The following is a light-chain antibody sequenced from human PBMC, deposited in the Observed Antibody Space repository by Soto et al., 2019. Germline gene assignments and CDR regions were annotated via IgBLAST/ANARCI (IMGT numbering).Light chain of an antibody. CDR1: QSVSSSY. CDR3: QQYGSSPPLT. V-gene: IGKV3-20*01. Sequence: EIVLTQSPGTLSLSPGERATLSCRASQSVSSSYLAWYQQKPGQAPRLLIYGASSRATGVPDRFSGSGSGTDFTLTISRLEPEDYSVYYCQQYGSSPPLTGGGGTKVEIK. CDR2: GAS. J-gene: IGKJ4*01.